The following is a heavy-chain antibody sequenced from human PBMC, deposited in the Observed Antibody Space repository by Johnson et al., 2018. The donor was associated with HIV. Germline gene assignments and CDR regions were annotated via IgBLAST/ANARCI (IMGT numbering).Heavy chain of an antibody. CDR2: ISGSGSTI. J-gene: IGHJ3*02. V-gene: IGHV3-11*04. D-gene: IGHD6-19*01. Sequence: VQLVESGGGLVKPGGSLRLSYAASGFNFSDYYMSWIRQAPGKGLEWVSYISGSGSTIYYADSVKGRFTIFRDNAKNSLYLQMNSLRAEDTAVYYCARGIAVAGTWDDAFDIWGQGTMVTVSS. CDR1: GFNFSDYY. CDR3: ARGIAVAGTWDDAFDI.